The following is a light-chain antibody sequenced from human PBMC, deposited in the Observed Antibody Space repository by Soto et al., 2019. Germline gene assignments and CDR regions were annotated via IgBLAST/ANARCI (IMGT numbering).Light chain of an antibody. CDR2: GAS. Sequence: EIVMTQSPATLSVSPGERATLSCRASQSVSSNLAWYQQKPGQAPRLLIYGASTRANGIPARFSGSGSGTEFTLTISSLQSEDCAVFYCQQYNNWPPLPFGQGTRLEIK. J-gene: IGKJ5*01. V-gene: IGKV3-15*01. CDR1: QSVSSN. CDR3: QQYNNWPPLP.